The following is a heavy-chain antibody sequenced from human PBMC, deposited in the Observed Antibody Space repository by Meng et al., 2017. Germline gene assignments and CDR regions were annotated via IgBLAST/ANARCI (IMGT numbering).Heavy chain of an antibody. CDR3: ARGAMSSMTTVTTGSYYFDY. D-gene: IGHD4-17*01. CDR2: IYYSGST. CDR1: GGSISSYY. J-gene: IGHJ4*02. Sequence: SETLSLTCTVSGGSISSYYWSWIRQPPGKGLEWIGYIYYSGSTNYNPSLKSRVTISVDTSKNQFSLKLSSVTAADTAVYYCARGAMSSMTTVTTGSYYFDYWGQGTLVTVSS. V-gene: IGHV4-59*01.